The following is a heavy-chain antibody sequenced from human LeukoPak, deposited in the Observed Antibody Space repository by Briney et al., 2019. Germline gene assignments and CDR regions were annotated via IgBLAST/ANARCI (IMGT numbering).Heavy chain of an antibody. J-gene: IGHJ4*02. CDR2: IYYSGST. D-gene: IGHD6-13*01. CDR1: GYSISSSNW. CDR3: ARGSYSSSWYSPTFDY. Sequence: SETLSLTCAVSGYSISSSNWWGWVRQPPGKGLEWIGYIYYSGSTDYNPSLKSRVTMSVDTSKNQFSLKLSSVTAVDTAVYYCARGSYSSSWYSPTFDYWGQGTLVTVSS. V-gene: IGHV4-28*01.